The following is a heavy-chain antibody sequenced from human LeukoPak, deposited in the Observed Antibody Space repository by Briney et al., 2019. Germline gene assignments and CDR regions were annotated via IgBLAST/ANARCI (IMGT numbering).Heavy chain of an antibody. CDR1: GGTFSSYA. CDR2: IIPIFGIA. CDR3: ARDRSHCSSTSCYYYYGMDV. J-gene: IGHJ6*04. V-gene: IGHV1-69*15. Sequence: SVKVSCKASGGTFSSYAISWVRQAPGQGLEWMGRIIPIFGIANYAQKFQGRVTITADESTSTAYMELSSLRSEDTAVYYCARDRSHCSSTSCYYYYGMDVWGKGTTVTVSS. D-gene: IGHD2-2*01.